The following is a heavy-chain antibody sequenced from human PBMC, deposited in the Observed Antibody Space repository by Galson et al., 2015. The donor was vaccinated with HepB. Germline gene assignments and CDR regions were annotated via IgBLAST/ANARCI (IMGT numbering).Heavy chain of an antibody. CDR3: ARTLDIVVVVAEWFFDY. CDR1: GYTFSSYG. J-gene: IGHJ4*02. V-gene: IGHV1-18*01. D-gene: IGHD2-15*01. Sequence: SVKVSCKASGYTFSSYGITWVRQAPGQGLEWMGWISAYNGNTNYAQKLQGRVTMTTDTSTSTAYMELRSLRSDDTAVYYCARTLDIVVVVAEWFFDYWGQGTLVTVSS. CDR2: ISAYNGNT.